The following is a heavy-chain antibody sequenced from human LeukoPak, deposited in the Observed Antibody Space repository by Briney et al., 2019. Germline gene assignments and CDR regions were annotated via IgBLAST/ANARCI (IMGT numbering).Heavy chain of an antibody. V-gene: IGHV4-30-4*01. CDR1: GGSISSGDYY. D-gene: IGHD2-2*01. Sequence: SETLSLTCTVSGGSISSGDYYWSWIRQPPGKGLEWIGYIYYSGSTYYNPSLKSRVTISVDTSKNQFSLKLSSVTAADTAVYYCARAQPQDIVVVPAAIWFDPWAREPWSPSPQ. CDR3: ARAQPQDIVVVPAAIWFDP. CDR2: IYYSGST. J-gene: IGHJ5*02.